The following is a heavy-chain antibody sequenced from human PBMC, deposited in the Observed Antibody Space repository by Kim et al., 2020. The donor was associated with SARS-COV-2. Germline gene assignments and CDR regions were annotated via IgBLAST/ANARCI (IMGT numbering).Heavy chain of an antibody. J-gene: IGHJ6*02. CDR3: ASPFSPKNTARRGYYGMDV. Sequence: ASVKVSCKASGYTFTSYYMHWVRQAPGQGLEWMGIINPSGGSTSYAQKFQGRVTMTRDTSTSTVYMELSSLRSEDTAVYYCASPFSPKNTARRGYYGMDVWGQGTTVTVSS. D-gene: IGHD5-18*01. CDR1: GYTFTSYY. CDR2: INPSGGST. V-gene: IGHV1-46*01.